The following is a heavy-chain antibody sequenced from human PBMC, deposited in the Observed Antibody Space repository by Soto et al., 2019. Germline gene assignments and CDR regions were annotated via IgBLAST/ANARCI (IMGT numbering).Heavy chain of an antibody. J-gene: IGHJ5*02. D-gene: IGHD2-2*01. Sequence: HPGGSLRLSCAASGFTFSSYGMHWVRQAPGKGLEWVAVIWYDGSNKYYADSVKGRFTISRDNSRNTLYLQMNSLRAEDTAVYYCAREEVVVVPAERKLYNWFDPWGQGTLVTVSS. CDR1: GFTFSSYG. CDR2: IWYDGSNK. V-gene: IGHV3-33*01. CDR3: AREEVVVVPAERKLYNWFDP.